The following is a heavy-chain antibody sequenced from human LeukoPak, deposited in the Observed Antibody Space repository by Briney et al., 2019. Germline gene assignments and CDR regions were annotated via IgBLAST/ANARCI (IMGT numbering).Heavy chain of an antibody. CDR2: IYSGGNT. CDR3: ARGPSGYSYGGYDY. J-gene: IGHJ4*02. V-gene: IGHV3-53*01. D-gene: IGHD5-18*01. CDR1: GFTVSSNY. Sequence: GGSLRLSCAASGFTVSSNYMSWVRQAPGKGLEWVSVIYSGGNTYYADSVKGRFTISRDNSKNTLYLQMNSLRAEDTAVYYCARGPSGYSYGGYDYWGQGTLVTVSS.